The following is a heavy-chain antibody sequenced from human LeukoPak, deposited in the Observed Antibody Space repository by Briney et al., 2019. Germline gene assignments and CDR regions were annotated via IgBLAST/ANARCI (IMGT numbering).Heavy chain of an antibody. CDR3: VRDNPARVTATLDY. J-gene: IGHJ4*01. Sequence: SETLSLTCTVSGGSSSGDFWSWIRQPAGKGLEWIGRIHTSGSTNYNPSLMSRVTMSLDTSKNQFSLHLSSVTAADTAVYYCVRDNPARVTATLDYWGQGTLVTVSS. V-gene: IGHV4-4*07. CDR2: IHTSGST. D-gene: IGHD2-21*02. CDR1: GGSSSGDF.